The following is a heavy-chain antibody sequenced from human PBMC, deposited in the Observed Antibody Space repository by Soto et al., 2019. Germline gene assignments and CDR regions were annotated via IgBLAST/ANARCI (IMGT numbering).Heavy chain of an antibody. CDR3: ARVGGSVGAHYL. CDR2: INHSGST. V-gene: IGHV4-34*01. Sequence: TLSLTCAVYGGSFSGYYWSWIRQPPGKGLEWIGEINHSGSTNYNPSLKSRVTISVDTSKNQFSLKLSSVTAADTAVYYCARVGGSVGAHYLWGQGTLVTVSS. J-gene: IGHJ5*02. CDR1: GGSFSGYY. D-gene: IGHD1-26*01.